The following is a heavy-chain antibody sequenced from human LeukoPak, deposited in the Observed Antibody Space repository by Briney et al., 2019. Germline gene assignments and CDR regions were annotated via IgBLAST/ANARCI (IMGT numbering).Heavy chain of an antibody. CDR2: ISSSGSTI. J-gene: IGHJ4*02. CDR1: GFTFSDYY. V-gene: IGHV3-11*01. Sequence: PGGSLRLSCAASGFTFSDYYMSWIRQAPGKGLEWVSYISSSGSTIYYVDSVKGRFTISRDNAKNSLYLQMNSLRAEDTAVYYCAKLVSTTQMGDYWGQGTPVTVSS. CDR3: AKLVSTTQMGDY. D-gene: IGHD2/OR15-2a*01.